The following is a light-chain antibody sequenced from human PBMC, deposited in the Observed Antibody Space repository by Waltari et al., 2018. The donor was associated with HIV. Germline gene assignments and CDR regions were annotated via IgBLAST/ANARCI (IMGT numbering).Light chain of an antibody. CDR1: SRDIGAYHA. V-gene: IGLV2-8*01. Sequence: QSALTQPPSASGSPGQSVAISCSGTSRDIGAYHAVSWYQHHPGKAPKLIIYEVTKRPSGVPDRFSGSKSGNTASLTVSGLQAEDEGDYYCSSYGGSNNLLFGGGTKVTVL. CDR3: SSYGGSNNLL. CDR2: EVT. J-gene: IGLJ2*01.